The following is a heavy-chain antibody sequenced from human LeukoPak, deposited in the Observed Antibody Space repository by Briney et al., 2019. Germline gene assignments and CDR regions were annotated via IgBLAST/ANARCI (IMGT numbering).Heavy chain of an antibody. J-gene: IGHJ4*02. Sequence: GGSLRLSCAVSGFTVSNSYMNWVRQAPGKGLEWVSLSYSGCTTYYADFVKGRFTISRYGSKNTLYLQMNSLRVEVTAVYYCARDPPAVTANTYGWGQGTLVTVSS. CDR1: GFTVSNSY. CDR3: ARDPPAVTANTYG. CDR2: SYSGCTT. D-gene: IGHD5-18*01. V-gene: IGHV3-66*01.